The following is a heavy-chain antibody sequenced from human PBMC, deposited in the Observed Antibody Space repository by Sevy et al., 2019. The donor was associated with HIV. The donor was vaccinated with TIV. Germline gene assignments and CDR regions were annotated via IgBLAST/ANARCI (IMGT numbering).Heavy chain of an antibody. CDR3: AKDRVCASYYTGDFDS. CDR2: ISFGGADT. Sequence: GGSLRLSCAASGFTFATYAMTWVRQAPGKGLEWVSVISFGGADTYYADSVKGRFTISRDNSKNTLYLQMNSLRAEDTAVFYCAKDRVCASYYTGDFDSWGQGTLVTVSS. D-gene: IGHD3-3*01. V-gene: IGHV3-23*01. CDR1: GFTFATYA. J-gene: IGHJ4*02.